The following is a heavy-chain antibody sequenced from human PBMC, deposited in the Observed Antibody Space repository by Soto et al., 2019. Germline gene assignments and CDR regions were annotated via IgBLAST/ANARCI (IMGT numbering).Heavy chain of an antibody. CDR2: IIPILGIA. V-gene: IGHV1-69*04. D-gene: IGHD6-6*01. J-gene: IGHJ5*02. Sequence: ASVKVSCKASGGTFSSYTISWVRQAPGQGLEWMGRIIPILGIANYAQKFQGRVTITADKSTSTAYMELSSLRSEDTAVYYCARDIHSSSSGNNWFDPWGQGTLVTVSS. CDR3: ARDIHSSSSGNNWFDP. CDR1: GGTFSSYT.